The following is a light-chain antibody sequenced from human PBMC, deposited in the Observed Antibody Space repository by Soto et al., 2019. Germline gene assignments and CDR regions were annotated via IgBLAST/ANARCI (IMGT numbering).Light chain of an antibody. J-gene: IGLJ1*01. V-gene: IGLV2-11*01. CDR1: NSDVGGYNY. CDR3: SSFAGSYTHV. Sequence: QSALTQPRSVFGSPGQAVTFSCTGTNSDVGGYNYVSWYQQHPDKAPKLIIYDVSKRPSGVPDRFSGSKSGNTASLTISGLQAEDEADYFCSSFAGSYTHVFGTGTKVTVL. CDR2: DVS.